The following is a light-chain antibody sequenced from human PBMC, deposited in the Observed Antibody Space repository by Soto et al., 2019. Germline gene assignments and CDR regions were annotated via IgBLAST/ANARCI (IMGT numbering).Light chain of an antibody. CDR3: QQYGSSLWT. V-gene: IGKV3-20*01. CDR2: GAS. CDR1: QSVSSSY. J-gene: IGKJ1*01. Sequence: EIVLTQSPGTLSLSPGKRATLSCWASQSVSSSYLAWYQQKPGQAPRLLIYGASRRATGIPDRFSGSGSGTDFTLTISRLEPEDFAVYYCQQYGSSLWTFGQGTKVDIK.